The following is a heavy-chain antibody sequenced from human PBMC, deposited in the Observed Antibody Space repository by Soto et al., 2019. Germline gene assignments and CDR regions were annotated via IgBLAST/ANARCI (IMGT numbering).Heavy chain of an antibody. J-gene: IGHJ6*02. Sequence: PGGSLRLSCAASGFTFSSYGMHWVRQAPGKGLEWVAVISYDGSNKYYADSVKGRFTISRDNSKNTLYLQMNSLRAEDTAVYYCAKDSVSGAAEDYYYGMDVWGQGTTVTVSS. CDR3: AKDSVSGAAEDYYYGMDV. V-gene: IGHV3-30*18. CDR1: GFTFSSYG. CDR2: ISYDGSNK. D-gene: IGHD6-13*01.